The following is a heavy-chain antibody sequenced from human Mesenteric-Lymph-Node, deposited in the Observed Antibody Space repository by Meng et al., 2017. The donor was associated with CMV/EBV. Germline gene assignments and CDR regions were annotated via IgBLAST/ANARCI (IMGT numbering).Heavy chain of an antibody. CDR1: GFTFSSYA. Sequence: GESLKISCAASGFTFSSYAVSWVRQAPGKGLEWMANIKEDGSDTVYVDSVKGRFTISRDNSKNTLCLLLNSLRAADTAVDYCAGILSVPVRDLQLYAMDDWGQGTTVTVSS. CDR3: AGILSVPVRDLQLYAMDD. CDR2: IKEDGSDT. V-gene: IGHV3-7*01. J-gene: IGHJ6*02. D-gene: IGHD2-2*01.